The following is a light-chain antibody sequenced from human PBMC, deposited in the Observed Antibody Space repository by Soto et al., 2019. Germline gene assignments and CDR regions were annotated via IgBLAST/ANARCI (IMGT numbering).Light chain of an antibody. Sequence: EIVMTQSPATLSVSPGERATLSCRASQSVGSNLAWYQQKPGQSPRLLIYDASIRATGIPARFSGSGSGTDFTLTISSLEPEDFAVYYCQQRSNWITFGGGTKVDIK. V-gene: IGKV3-11*01. CDR3: QQRSNWIT. CDR2: DAS. J-gene: IGKJ4*01. CDR1: QSVGSN.